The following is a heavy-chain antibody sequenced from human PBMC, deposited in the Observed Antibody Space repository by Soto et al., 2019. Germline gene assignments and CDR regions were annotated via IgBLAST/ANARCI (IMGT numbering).Heavy chain of an antibody. CDR1: GGSVSSGSYY. V-gene: IGHV4-61*01. D-gene: IGHD3-10*01. J-gene: IGHJ4*02. CDR3: ARSLLWFGELN. Sequence: SETLSLTCTVSGGSVSSGSYYWSWIRQPPGKGLEWIGYIYYSGSTNYNPSLKSRVTISVDTSKNQFSLKLSSVTAADTAVYYCARSLLWFGELNWGQGTLVTVSA. CDR2: IYYSGST.